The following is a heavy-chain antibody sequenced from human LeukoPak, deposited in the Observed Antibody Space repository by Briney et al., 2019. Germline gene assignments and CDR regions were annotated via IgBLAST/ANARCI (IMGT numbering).Heavy chain of an antibody. CDR1: GFTFSSYG. CDR2: ISGSGGST. CDR3: AKDLAVATDY. D-gene: IGHD6-19*01. V-gene: IGHV3-23*01. Sequence: GGSLRLSCAASGFTFSSYGMSWVRQPPGKELEWVSAISGSGGSTYYADSVKGRFTISRDNSKNTLYLQMNSLRAEDTAVYYCAKDLAVATDYWGQGTLVTVSS. J-gene: IGHJ4*02.